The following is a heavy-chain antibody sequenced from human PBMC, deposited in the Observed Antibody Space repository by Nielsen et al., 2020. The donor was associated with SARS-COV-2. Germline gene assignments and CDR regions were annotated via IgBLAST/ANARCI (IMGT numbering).Heavy chain of an antibody. D-gene: IGHD5-18*01. V-gene: IGHV4-39*01. CDR3: ARLTRRTAMAPGYFDY. CDR1: GGSISSSSYY. CDR2: IYYSGST. Sequence: SETLSLTCTVSGGSISSSSYYWGWIRQPPGKGLEWIGSIYYSGSTYYNPSLKSRVTISVDTSKNQFSLRLSSVTAADTAVYSCARLTRRTAMAPGYFDYWGQGTLVTSPQ. J-gene: IGHJ4*02.